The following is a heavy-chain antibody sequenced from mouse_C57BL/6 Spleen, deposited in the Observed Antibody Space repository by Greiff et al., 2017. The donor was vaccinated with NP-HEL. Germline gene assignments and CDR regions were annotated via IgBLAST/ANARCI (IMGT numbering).Heavy chain of an antibody. CDR1: GYTFTSYW. J-gene: IGHJ2*01. CDR3: ARSDYGSSRDYFDY. V-gene: IGHV1-52*01. Sequence: QVQLQQSGAELVRPGSSVKLSCKASGYTFTSYWMHWVKQRPIQGLEWIGNIDPSDSETHYNQKFKDKATLTVDKSSSTAYMQLSSLTSEDSAVYYCARSDYGSSRDYFDYWGQGTTLTVSS. CDR2: IDPSDSET. D-gene: IGHD1-1*01.